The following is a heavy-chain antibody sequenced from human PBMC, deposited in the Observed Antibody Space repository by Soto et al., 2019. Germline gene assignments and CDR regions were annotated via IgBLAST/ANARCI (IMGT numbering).Heavy chain of an antibody. CDR3: ASSPSGVTHAPYFDIWIVP. CDR1: GSTFSSYA. Sequence: GASVKVSCKASGSTFSSYAISWVRQAPGRGLEWMGGIIPIFGTANYAQKFQGRVTITADESTSTAYMELSSLRSEDTAVYYCASSPSGVTHAPYFDIWIVPRAQGILISV. CDR2: IIPIFGTA. D-gene: IGHD3-9*01. J-gene: IGHJ5*02. V-gene: IGHV1-69*13.